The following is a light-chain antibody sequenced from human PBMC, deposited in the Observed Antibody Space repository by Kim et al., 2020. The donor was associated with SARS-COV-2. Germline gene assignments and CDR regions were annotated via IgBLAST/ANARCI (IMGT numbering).Light chain of an antibody. V-gene: IGLV3-1*01. CDR2: QDS. CDR3: QAWDSSTAV. J-gene: IGLJ3*02. Sequence: SYELTQPPSVSVSPGQTASITCSGDKLGDKYACWYQQKPGQSPVLVIYQDSKRPSGIPERFSGSNSGNTATLTISGTQARDEADYYCQAWDSSTAVFGGGTQLTVL. CDR1: KLGDKY.